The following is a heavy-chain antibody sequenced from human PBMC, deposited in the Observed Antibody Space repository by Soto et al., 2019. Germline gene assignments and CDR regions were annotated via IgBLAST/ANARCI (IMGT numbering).Heavy chain of an antibody. V-gene: IGHV4-61*01. D-gene: IGHD3-22*01. J-gene: IGHJ4*01. Sequence: SETLSLTCTVSGGSVSSGTYYWSWIRQPPGKGLEWIGYIYYPGSTNCNPSLKSRVTISIATSKNQFSLKLISVTAADTAVFYCARSLGTVYDSLPDYWCQGTLVTVSS. CDR1: GGSVSSGTYY. CDR3: ARSLGTVYDSLPDY. CDR2: IYYPGST.